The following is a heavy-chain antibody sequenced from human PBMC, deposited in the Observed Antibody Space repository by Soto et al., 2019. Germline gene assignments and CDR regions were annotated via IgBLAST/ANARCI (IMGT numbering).Heavy chain of an antibody. D-gene: IGHD3-22*01. V-gene: IGHV3-11*01. Sequence: PGGSLRRSCAASGFTFSYNYMSWIRQAPGKGLEWVSYISSSGSIIYYADSVKGRFTISRDNAKNSLYLQMNSLRAEDTAVYYCARDLGYYESDGYFDYWGQGALVTVSS. CDR2: ISSSGSII. J-gene: IGHJ4*02. CDR3: ARDLGYYESDGYFDY. CDR1: GFTFSYNY.